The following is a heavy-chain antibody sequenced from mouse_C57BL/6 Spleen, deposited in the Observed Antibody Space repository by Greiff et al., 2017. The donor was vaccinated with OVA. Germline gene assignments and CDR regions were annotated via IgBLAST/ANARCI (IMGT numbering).Heavy chain of an antibody. J-gene: IGHJ4*01. Sequence: QVQLQQSGAELVKPGASVKISCKASGYAFSSYWMNWVKQRPGKGLEWIGQIYPGGGDTNYNGKFKGKATLTAAKSSSTAYMQLSSLTSEDSAVYFCARSRGYDGETGAMDYWGQGTSVTVSS. CDR2: IYPGGGDT. CDR1: GYAFSSYW. CDR3: ARSRGYDGETGAMDY. D-gene: IGHD2-2*01. V-gene: IGHV1-80*01.